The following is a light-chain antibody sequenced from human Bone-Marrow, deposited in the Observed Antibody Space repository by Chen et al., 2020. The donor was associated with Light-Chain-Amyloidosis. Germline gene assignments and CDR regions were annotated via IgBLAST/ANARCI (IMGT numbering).Light chain of an antibody. Sequence: SYVLPQPSSVSVAPGQTATIACGGNNIGSTSVHWYQQTPGQATLLVVYDDSDRPSGIPERLSGSKSGNTATLTISRVEAGDEADYYCQVWDRSSDRPVFGGGTKLTVL. CDR1: NIGSTS. CDR3: QVWDRSSDRPV. J-gene: IGLJ3*02. V-gene: IGLV3-21*02. CDR2: DDS.